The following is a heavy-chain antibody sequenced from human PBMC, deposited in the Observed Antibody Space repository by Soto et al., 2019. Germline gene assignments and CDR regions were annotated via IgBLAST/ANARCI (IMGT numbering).Heavy chain of an antibody. CDR3: ARLRSRRATDVDY. CDR1: GYSFAGYW. J-gene: IGHJ4*02. V-gene: IGHV5-10-1*01. Sequence: GESLKISCKRSGYSFAGYWITWVRQKPGKGLEWMGRIDPSDSYTNYSPSFQGHVTISADKSISTAYLQWSSLKASDTAMYYCARLRSRRATDVDYWGQGTLVTVSS. CDR2: IDPSDSYT.